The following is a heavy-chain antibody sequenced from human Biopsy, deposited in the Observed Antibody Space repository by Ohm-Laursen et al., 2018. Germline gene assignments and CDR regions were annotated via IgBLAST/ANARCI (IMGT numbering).Heavy chain of an antibody. J-gene: IGHJ4*02. V-gene: IGHV4-31*03. CDR3: TRAGGGKIYGL. Sequence: TLSLTCTVSGVSINTGGYYWTWIRQHPRTGLEWIGYIRYSGNTLYNPSLKSRLTISVDTSRNQFSLKLTSVTAADTALYYCTRAGGGKIYGLWGQGTLVTVSS. CDR2: IRYSGNT. CDR1: GVSINTGGYY. D-gene: IGHD3-16*01.